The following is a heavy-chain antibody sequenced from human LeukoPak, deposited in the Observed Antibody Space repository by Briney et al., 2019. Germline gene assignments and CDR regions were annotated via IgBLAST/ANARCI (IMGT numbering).Heavy chain of an antibody. CDR2: INSDGSST. CDR1: GFIFSSYS. CDR3: ARVGLGHWYFDL. Sequence: PGGSLRLSCAASGFIFSSYSMNWVRQAPGKGLVWVSRINSDGSSTSYADSVKGRFTISRDNAKNTLYLQMNSLRAEDTAMYYCARVGLGHWYFDLWGRGALVTVSS. D-gene: IGHD3/OR15-3a*01. V-gene: IGHV3-74*01. J-gene: IGHJ2*01.